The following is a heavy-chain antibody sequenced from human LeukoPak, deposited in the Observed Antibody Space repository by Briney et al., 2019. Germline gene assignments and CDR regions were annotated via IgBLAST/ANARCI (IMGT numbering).Heavy chain of an antibody. J-gene: IGHJ5*02. CDR1: GYTFTGYY. D-gene: IGHD2-15*01. Sequence: GASVKVSCKASGYTFTGYYVHWVRQAPGQGIEWMGWINPNSGGTNYAQKFQGRVTMTRDTSISTAYLELSRLRSDDTAVYYCAKVGGYCSSGTCYPWWFDPWGQGTLVTVSS. CDR2: INPNSGGT. V-gene: IGHV1-2*02. CDR3: AKVGGYCSSGTCYPWWFDP.